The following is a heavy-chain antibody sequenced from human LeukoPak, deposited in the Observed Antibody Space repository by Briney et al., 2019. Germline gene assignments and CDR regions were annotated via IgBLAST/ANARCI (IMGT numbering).Heavy chain of an antibody. CDR2: ISGSGGST. V-gene: IGHV3-23*01. J-gene: IGHJ4*02. CDR3: ALERFGVVSYFDY. D-gene: IGHD3-3*01. CDR1: GFTFSDYY. Sequence: PEGSLRLSCAASGFTFSDYYMNWIRQAPGKGLEWVSAISGSGGSTYYADSVKGRFTISRDNSKNTLYLQMNSLRAEDTAVYYCALERFGVVSYFDYWGQGTLVTVSS.